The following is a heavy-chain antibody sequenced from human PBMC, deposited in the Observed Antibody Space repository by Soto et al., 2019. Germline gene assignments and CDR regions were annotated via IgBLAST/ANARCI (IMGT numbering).Heavy chain of an antibody. J-gene: IGHJ4*02. CDR1: GFTFSTYS. V-gene: IGHV3-48*02. CDR2: ISDNSSVI. CDR3: ARDRDAYCSKGICSGPYFDY. D-gene: IGHD2-8*01. Sequence: GGSLRLSCATSGFTFSTYSINWVRQAPGKGLEWISYISDNSSVIYYADAVKGRFTISRDNAKNSLYLQMNSLRDEDTAVYYCARDRDAYCSKGICSGPYFDYWGQGTLVTVSS.